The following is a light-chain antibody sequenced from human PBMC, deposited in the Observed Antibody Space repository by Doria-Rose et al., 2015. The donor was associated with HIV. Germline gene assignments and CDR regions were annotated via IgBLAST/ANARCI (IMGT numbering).Light chain of an antibody. J-gene: IGKJ1*01. CDR1: QSFSSTY. V-gene: IGKV3-20*01. CDR3: HQYGTSWT. CDR2: DGS. Sequence: EIVLTQSPGTLSLSPGERATLSCGASQSFSSTYLAWYQQKPGQAPSLLIYDGSTRATGIPDGFSASGSGTDFTLTINRLEPEDFALYYCHQYGTSWTFGQGTKVEI.